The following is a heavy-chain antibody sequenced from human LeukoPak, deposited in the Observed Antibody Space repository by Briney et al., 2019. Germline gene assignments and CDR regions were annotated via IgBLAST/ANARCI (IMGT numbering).Heavy chain of an antibody. V-gene: IGHV3-30*18. CDR1: GFTFSSYG. CDR2: ISYDGSNK. J-gene: IGHJ4*02. D-gene: IGHD6-13*01. Sequence: GGSLRLSCAASGFTFSSYGMHWVRQAPGKGLEWVAVISYDGSNKYYADSVKGRFTISRDNSKNTLYLQMNSLRAEDTAVYYCAKVTAAAGMWEFDYWGQGTLVTVSS. CDR3: AKVTAAAGMWEFDY.